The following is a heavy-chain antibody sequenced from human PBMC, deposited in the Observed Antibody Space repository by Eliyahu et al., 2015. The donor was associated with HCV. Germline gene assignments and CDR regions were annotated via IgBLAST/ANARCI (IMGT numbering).Heavy chain of an antibody. CDR1: GDSMRNNNYY. CDR3: ARATVITPRHFDI. Sequence: QVQLQESGPGQVKTSQTLSLTCTVSGDSMRNNNYYWNWIRQSPGKGLEWLGYIYYNGKTFYDPSLKSRLTISADTSKNVFSLRLTSLTAADTAVYFCARATVITPRHFDIWGRGTLATVSS. J-gene: IGHJ2*01. CDR2: IYYNGKT. D-gene: IGHD4-23*01. V-gene: IGHV4-30-4*08.